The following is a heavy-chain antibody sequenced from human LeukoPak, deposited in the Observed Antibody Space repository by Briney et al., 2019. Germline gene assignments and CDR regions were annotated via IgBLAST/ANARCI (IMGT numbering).Heavy chain of an antibody. Sequence: GGSLRLSCAASGFTFSSYSMNWVRQAPGKGLEWVSSISSSSSYIYYADSVKGRFTISRDNAKNSLYLQMNSLRAEDTAVYYCARGAPPRYCSSTSCYKGGYYFDYWGQGTLVTVSS. CDR3: ARGAPPRYCSSTSCYKGGYYFDY. J-gene: IGHJ4*02. D-gene: IGHD2-2*02. V-gene: IGHV3-21*01. CDR1: GFTFSSYS. CDR2: ISSSSSYI.